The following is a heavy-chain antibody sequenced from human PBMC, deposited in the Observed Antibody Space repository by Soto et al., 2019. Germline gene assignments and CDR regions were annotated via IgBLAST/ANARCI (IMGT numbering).Heavy chain of an antibody. Sequence: SVKISSNASGYSSTTLYIHYGRRAPGQGLEWMGWFNPKTGGAYYAQKFQGRVTMTSDTSISTAYMELKSMTSDDTALYYCAREGTVTASGFNWFDLWGQGTLVTVSS. CDR3: AREGTVTASGFNWFDL. CDR1: GYSSTTLY. CDR2: FNPKTGGA. D-gene: IGHD4-4*01. J-gene: IGHJ5*02. V-gene: IGHV1-2*02.